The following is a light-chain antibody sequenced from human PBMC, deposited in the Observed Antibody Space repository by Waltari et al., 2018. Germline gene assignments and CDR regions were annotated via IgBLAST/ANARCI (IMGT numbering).Light chain of an antibody. CDR1: QRLSPN. Sequence: EILMTQSPATLSVSPGESATLSCRASQRLSPNLAWYQQHPGQAPRLLIYGASTRATGVPARFSGSRSGTEFTLIISSLQSEDFALYYCQQYHNWPYTFGQGTKLEIK. CDR3: QQYHNWPYT. V-gene: IGKV3-15*01. CDR2: GAS. J-gene: IGKJ2*01.